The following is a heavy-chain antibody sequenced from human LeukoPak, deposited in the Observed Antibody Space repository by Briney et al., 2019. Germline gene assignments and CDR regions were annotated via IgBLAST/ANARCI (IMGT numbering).Heavy chain of an antibody. V-gene: IGHV4-59*08. Sequence: PSETLSLTCTVSGGSISSYYWSWIRHPPGKGLEWIGYVYYSGSTNYNPSLKSRVTISVDTSKNQFSLKLTSLTAADTAVYYCARAYGDYQLDYWGQGTLVTVSS. D-gene: IGHD4-17*01. CDR2: VYYSGST. J-gene: IGHJ4*02. CDR1: GGSISSYY. CDR3: ARAYGDYQLDY.